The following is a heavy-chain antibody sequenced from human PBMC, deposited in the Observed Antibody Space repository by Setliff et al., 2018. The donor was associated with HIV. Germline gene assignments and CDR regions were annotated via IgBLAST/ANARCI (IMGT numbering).Heavy chain of an antibody. D-gene: IGHD3-22*01. CDR2: IYYSGST. CDR3: ARSRTSSGYYGVTGYGMDV. V-gene: IGHV4-59*01. Sequence: EPLSLTCTVSGGSISSDYRSWIRQPPGKGLEWIGYIYYSGSTNYNPSLKSRVTISVATSKNQFSLKLNSVTTADTAVYYCARSRTSSGYYGVTGYGMDVWGQGTTVTVSS. J-gene: IGHJ6*02. CDR1: GGSISSDY.